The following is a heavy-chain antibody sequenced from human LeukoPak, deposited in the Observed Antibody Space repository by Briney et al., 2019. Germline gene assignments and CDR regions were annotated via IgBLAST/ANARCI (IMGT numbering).Heavy chain of an antibody. CDR2: IWTSSSGI. D-gene: IGHD4-17*01. J-gene: IGHJ4*02. V-gene: IGHV3-48*02. CDR1: GFTFSGYA. Sequence: GGSLRLSCAASGFTFSGYAMNWVRQAPGKGLEWVSHIWTSSSGIDYADSVKGRFTISRDNVKNSLYLQMNSLRDEDTAVYYCAREHDYAFDYWGQGTLVTVSS. CDR3: AREHDYAFDY.